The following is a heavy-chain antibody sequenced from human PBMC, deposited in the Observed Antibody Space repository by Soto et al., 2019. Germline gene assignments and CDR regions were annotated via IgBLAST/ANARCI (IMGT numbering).Heavy chain of an antibody. Sequence: EVQLVESGGGLIQPGGSLRLSCAASGFTFSSYSMNWVRQAPGKGLEWVSSISSSSSYIYYADSVKGRFTISRDNAKNSLYLQMNSLRAEDTAVYYCARRWGLDGYKTGFDIDYWGQGTLVTVSS. V-gene: IGHV3-21*01. CDR3: ARRWGLDGYKTGFDIDY. CDR1: GFTFSSYS. J-gene: IGHJ4*02. D-gene: IGHD5-12*01. CDR2: ISSSSSYI.